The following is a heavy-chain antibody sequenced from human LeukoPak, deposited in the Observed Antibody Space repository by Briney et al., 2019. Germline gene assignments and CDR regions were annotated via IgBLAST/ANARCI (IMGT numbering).Heavy chain of an antibody. V-gene: IGHV3-74*01. CDR3: ARVGYYDILTGTNY. D-gene: IGHD3-9*01. CDR1: GFTFSSYW. J-gene: IGHJ4*02. Sequence: QSGGSLRLSCAASGFTFSSYWMHWVRQAPGKGLVWVSRINSDGSSTSYADSVKGRFTISRDNAKNTLYLQMNSLRAEDTAVYYCARVGYYDILTGTNYWGQGTLVTVSS. CDR2: INSDGSST.